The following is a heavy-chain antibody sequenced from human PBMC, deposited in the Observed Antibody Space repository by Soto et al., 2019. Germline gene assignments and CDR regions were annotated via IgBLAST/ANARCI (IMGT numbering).Heavy chain of an antibody. CDR2: INPNNGGT. CDR3: ARDEYGNSPFDY. Sequence: ASVKVSCKASGYTFTGYYMHWVRQAPGQGLEWMGWINPNNGGTDYAQKFQGRVTMTRDTSISTAYMELSRLRSDDTAVYYCARDEYGNSPFDYCGQGPLVTVS. CDR1: GYTFTGYY. D-gene: IGHD1-1*01. J-gene: IGHJ4*02. V-gene: IGHV1-2*02.